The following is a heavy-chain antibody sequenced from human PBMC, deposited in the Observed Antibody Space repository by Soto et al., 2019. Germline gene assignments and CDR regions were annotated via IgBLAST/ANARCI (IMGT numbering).Heavy chain of an antibody. Sequence: QVHLVESGGGVVQPGKSLRLSCAVSGFTFSSHAMHWVRQAPGKGLEWVTYISDDGSNKAYGDFVKGRFTISRDNSKSIMYLQMNNLTNEDTGLYYCAKEGRSYDYFWSASAGSFDVWGQGTMVTVSS. CDR2: ISDDGSNK. V-gene: IGHV3-30*18. D-gene: IGHD3-3*01. CDR3: AKEGRSYDYFWSASAGSFDV. CDR1: GFTFSSHA. J-gene: IGHJ3*01.